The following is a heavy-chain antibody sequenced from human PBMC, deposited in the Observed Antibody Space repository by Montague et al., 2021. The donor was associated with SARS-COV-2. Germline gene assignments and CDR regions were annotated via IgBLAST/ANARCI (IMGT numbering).Heavy chain of an antibody. CDR1: GFTFDDYG. Sequence: SLRLSCAASGFTFDDYGMRLVRQAPGKGLEWVSGINRNGDTTDYGDSVKGRFIISRDNVKNSLYLQMNSLIAEDTALYYCSRGYNYGPFNLWGQGTLVTVTS. CDR2: INRNGDTT. CDR3: SRGYNYGPFNL. V-gene: IGHV3-20*04. J-gene: IGHJ4*02. D-gene: IGHD5-18*01.